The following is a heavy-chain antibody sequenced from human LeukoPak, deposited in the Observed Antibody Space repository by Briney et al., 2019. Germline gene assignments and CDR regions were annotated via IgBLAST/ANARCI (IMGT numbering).Heavy chain of an antibody. CDR3: ARAGTISGYEYLYED. CDR2: INGSGGST. J-gene: IGHJ4*02. Sequence: GGSLRLSCAASGFTFSSYGLNWVRQAPGKGLEWVSVINGSGGSTYYADSVKGRFTISRDNSKNTLYLQMNSLRAEDTAVYYCARAGTISGYEYLYEDWGQGTLVTVSS. D-gene: IGHD5-12*01. CDR1: GFTFSSYG. V-gene: IGHV3-23*01.